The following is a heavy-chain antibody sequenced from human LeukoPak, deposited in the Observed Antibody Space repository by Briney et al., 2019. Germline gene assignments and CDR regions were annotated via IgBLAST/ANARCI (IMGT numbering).Heavy chain of an antibody. J-gene: IGHJ4*02. CDR2: INQSGST. CDR3: AINDGSGSYYKSDY. D-gene: IGHD3-10*01. Sequence: SETLSLTCAVYGGSFSGYYWSWIRQPPGKGLEWIGEINQSGSTNYNPSLKSQVTISIDTSKNQFSLKLNSVTAADTAVYYCAINDGSGSYYKSDYWGQGTLVTVS. CDR1: GGSFSGYY. V-gene: IGHV4-34*01.